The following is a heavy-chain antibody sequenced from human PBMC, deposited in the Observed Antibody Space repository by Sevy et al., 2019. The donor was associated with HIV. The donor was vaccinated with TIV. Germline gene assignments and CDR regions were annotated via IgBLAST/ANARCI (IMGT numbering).Heavy chain of an antibody. CDR3: ITDPGYSGYDEEVINYYYYGMDV. J-gene: IGHJ6*02. D-gene: IGHD5-12*01. V-gene: IGHV3-15*01. Sequence: GGSLRLSCAASGFTFSSAWMNWVRQAPGKGLEWVGRIKSKIDGGTIDYAAPVKGRFAISREDSKNTLYLQMSSLKTEDTAVYYCITDPGYSGYDEEVINYYYYGMDVWGQGTTVTVSS. CDR1: GFTFSSAW. CDR2: IKSKIDGGTI.